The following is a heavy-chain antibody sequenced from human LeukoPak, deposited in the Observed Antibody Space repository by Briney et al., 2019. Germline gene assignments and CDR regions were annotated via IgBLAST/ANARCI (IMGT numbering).Heavy chain of an antibody. CDR2: ISSSGSTI. D-gene: IGHD2-21*02. J-gene: IGHJ4*02. V-gene: IGHV3-48*03. CDR3: ARAYMTATRHFDS. Sequence: GGSLRLSCAASGFTFSSYEMNWVRQAPGKGLEWVSYISSSGSTIYYADSVKGRFTISRDNAKNSLYLQMNSLRSEDTAVYYCARAYMTATRHFDSWGQGTLVTVSS. CDR1: GFTFSSYE.